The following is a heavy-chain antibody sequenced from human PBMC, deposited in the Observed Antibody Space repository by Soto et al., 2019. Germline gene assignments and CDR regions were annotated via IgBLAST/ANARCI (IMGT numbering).Heavy chain of an antibody. D-gene: IGHD6-19*01. CDR2: ISGSGGST. Sequence: EVQLLESGGGLVQPGGSLRLSCAASGFTFSSYAMSWVRQAPGKGLEWVSAISGSGGSTYYADSVKGRFTISRDNSKNALYLQMNSLRAEDTAVYYCSKEGEHSSGWANFDYWGQGTLVTVSS. V-gene: IGHV3-23*01. CDR1: GFTFSSYA. J-gene: IGHJ4*02. CDR3: SKEGEHSSGWANFDY.